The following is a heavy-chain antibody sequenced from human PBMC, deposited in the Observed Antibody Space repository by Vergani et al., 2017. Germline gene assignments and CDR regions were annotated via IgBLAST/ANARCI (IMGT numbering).Heavy chain of an antibody. Sequence: QVQLVEPGGGVVQPGRSLRLFCAASGFTFNQYGMHWVRQAPGKGLEWVAVTWYDGNNKQYADSVKGRFTISRDNSKSTMYLQMNLLRDEETGVYYCARDLRLLYNRFDPWGQGTLVTVSS. CDR3: ARDLRLLYNRFDP. CDR1: GFTFNQYG. V-gene: IGHV3-33*01. CDR2: TWYDGNNK. J-gene: IGHJ5*02. D-gene: IGHD1-14*01.